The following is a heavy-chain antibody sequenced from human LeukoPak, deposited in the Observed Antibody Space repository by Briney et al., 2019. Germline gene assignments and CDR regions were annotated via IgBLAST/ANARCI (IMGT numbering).Heavy chain of an antibody. CDR1: GDSVSSNSAS. V-gene: IGHV6-1*01. D-gene: IGHD3-10*01. J-gene: IGHJ5*02. CDR2: TYYRSKWCN. CDR3: AREPNVSGSPEHWFDP. Sequence: SQTLSLTCAISGDSVSSNSASWSWIRQSPSRGLEWLGRTYYRSKWCNDYALSVKGRITINPDTSKNQFSLQLNSVTPEDTAVYYCAREPNVSGSPEHWFDPWGQGNLVTVSS.